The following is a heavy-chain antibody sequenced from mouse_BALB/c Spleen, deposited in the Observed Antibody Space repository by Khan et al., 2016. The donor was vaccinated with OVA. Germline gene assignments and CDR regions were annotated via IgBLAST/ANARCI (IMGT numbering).Heavy chain of an antibody. D-gene: IGHD1-1*01. Sequence: EVQLVESGGGLVQPGGSRKLSCAASGFTFSNYGMHWVRQAPEKGLEWVAFISGDTSTIYYADTVKGRFTISRDNPKNTLFLQMTSLMSEDTARYYCATSYFYGYYFDYWGPGTTLTFSS. J-gene: IGHJ2*01. V-gene: IGHV5-17*02. CDR2: ISGDTSTI. CDR3: ATSYFYGYYFDY. CDR1: GFTFSNYG.